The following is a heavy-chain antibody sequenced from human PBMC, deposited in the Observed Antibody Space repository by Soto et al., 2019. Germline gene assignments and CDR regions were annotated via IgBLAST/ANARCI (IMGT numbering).Heavy chain of an antibody. CDR3: ARGSGNQQMENDAFDI. CDR1: GFTFSSYW. Sequence: GGSLRLSCAASGFTFSSYWMHWVRQAPGKGLVWVSRINSDGSSTSYADSVKGRFTISRDNAKNTLYLQMNSLRAEDTDVYYCARGSGNQQMENDAFDIWGQGTMVTVSS. CDR2: INSDGSST. D-gene: IGHD6-13*01. V-gene: IGHV3-74*01. J-gene: IGHJ3*02.